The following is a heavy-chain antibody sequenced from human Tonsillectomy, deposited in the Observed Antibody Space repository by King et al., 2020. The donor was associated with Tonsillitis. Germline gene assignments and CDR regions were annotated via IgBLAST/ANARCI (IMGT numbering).Heavy chain of an antibody. CDR3: AKNYYDILIGYSYFNS. J-gene: IGHJ5*02. V-gene: IGHV3-30*18. CDR2: ISSDGNNK. CDR1: GFTFSRYG. Sequence: VQLVESGGGVVQPGGSLRLSCAASGFTFSRYGMHWVRQAPGKVLEWLTVISSDGNNKYYADSVKGRFTISRDNSKNTVYLQMYILRVEDTAVYYCAKNYYDILIGYSYFNSWGQGTLVTVSS. D-gene: IGHD3-9*01.